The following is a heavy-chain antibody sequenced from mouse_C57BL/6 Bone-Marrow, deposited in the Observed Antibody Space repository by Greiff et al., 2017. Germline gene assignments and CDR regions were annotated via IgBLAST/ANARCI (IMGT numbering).Heavy chain of an antibody. J-gene: IGHJ3*01. Sequence: VQLQQSGPELVKPGASVKMSCKASGYTFTDYNMHWVKQSHGKSLEWIGYINPNNGGTSYNQKFKGKATLTVNKSSSTAYMELRSLTSEDSAVYYCASGVYYGSSSAWFAYWGQGTLVTVSA. D-gene: IGHD1-1*01. CDR2: INPNNGGT. V-gene: IGHV1-22*01. CDR1: GYTFTDYN. CDR3: ASGVYYGSSSAWFAY.